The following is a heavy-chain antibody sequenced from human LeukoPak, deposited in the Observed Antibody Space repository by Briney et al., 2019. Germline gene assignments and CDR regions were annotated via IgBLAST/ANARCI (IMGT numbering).Heavy chain of an antibody. CDR2: ISYSGTT. CDR3: TRGTGYYYY. D-gene: IGHD3-22*01. CDR1: GGSISSGSYF. J-gene: IGHJ4*02. Sequence: SETLSLTCSVSGGSISSGSYFWGWIRQPPGKGLEWIGYISYSGTTNYNPSLESRVTLSVDTSKNQFSLKLSSVTAADTAVYYCTRGTGYYYYWGQGTLVTVSS. V-gene: IGHV4-61*01.